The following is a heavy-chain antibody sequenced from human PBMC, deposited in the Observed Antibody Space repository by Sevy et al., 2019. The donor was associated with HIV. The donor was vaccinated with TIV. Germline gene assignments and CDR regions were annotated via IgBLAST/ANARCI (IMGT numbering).Heavy chain of an antibody. Sequence: GGSLRLSCAASGFAFRTYAFHWVRQAPGRGLEWVGLISSNGDNAFYANSVRGRFTISRDNSKNTLYLQMNSLRAEDTAIYYCAKLHSRMIPGNGALDYWGRGTLVTVSS. J-gene: IGHJ4*01. D-gene: IGHD3-16*01. CDR1: GFAFRTYA. CDR2: ISSNGDNA. V-gene: IGHV3-30-3*02. CDR3: AKLHSRMIPGNGALDY.